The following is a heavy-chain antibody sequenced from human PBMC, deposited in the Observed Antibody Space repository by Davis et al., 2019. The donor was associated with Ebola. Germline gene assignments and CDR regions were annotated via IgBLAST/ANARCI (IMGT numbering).Heavy chain of an antibody. J-gene: IGHJ2*01. CDR2: ISSSSNYI. CDR1: GITFSRHW. Sequence: GESLKISCADSGITFSRHWMNWVRQAPGKGLEWVSFISSSSNYIYYADSVKGRFTVSRDNAKNSLYLQMNSLRAEDTAVYYCVRDPALVVTGGGWFFGLWGRGTLVTVSS. D-gene: IGHD2-21*02. CDR3: VRDPALVVTGGGWFFGL. V-gene: IGHV3-21*01.